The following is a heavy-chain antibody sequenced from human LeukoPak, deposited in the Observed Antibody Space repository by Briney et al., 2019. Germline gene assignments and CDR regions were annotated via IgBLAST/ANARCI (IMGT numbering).Heavy chain of an antibody. CDR3: ARGHYYGSGSYFDY. CDR1: GFTFSSYE. V-gene: IGHV3-48*03. CDR2: ISSSGSTI. D-gene: IGHD3-10*01. Sequence: GGSLRLSCAASGFTFSSYEMNWVRQAPGKGLEWVSYISSSGSTIYYADSVKGRFTISRDNAKNSLYLQMNSLRAEDTAVYYCARGHYYGSGSYFDYWGQGTLVTVSS. J-gene: IGHJ4*02.